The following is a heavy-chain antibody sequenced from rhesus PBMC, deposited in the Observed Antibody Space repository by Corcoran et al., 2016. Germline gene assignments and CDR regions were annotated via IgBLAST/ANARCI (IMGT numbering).Heavy chain of an antibody. CDR2: IYGRSGST. D-gene: IGHD2-39*01. CDR1: GGSISDRYY. Sequence: QVQLQESGPGLVKPSETLSLPCAVSGGSISDRYYWNWIRQPPGQGLEWIGNIYGRSGSTYYNPSLKSRVTMSKDTSKNQFALKLSSVTAADTAVYYCARVVRYWGQGVLVTVSS. J-gene: IGHJ4*01. V-gene: IGHV4S7*01. CDR3: ARVVRY.